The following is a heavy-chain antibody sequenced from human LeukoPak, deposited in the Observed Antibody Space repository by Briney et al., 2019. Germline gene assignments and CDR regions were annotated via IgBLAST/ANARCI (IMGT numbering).Heavy chain of an antibody. CDR1: GFTVSSNY. D-gene: IGHD4-17*01. CDR3: AGVYGDRIFDY. CDR2: IYSGGST. V-gene: IGHV3-53*01. J-gene: IGHJ4*02. Sequence: GGSLRLSCAASGFTVSSNYMSWVRQAPGKGLEWVSVIYSGGSTYYADSVKGRFTISRDNSKNTLYLRMNSLRAEDTAVYYCAGVYGDRIFDYWGQGTLVTVSS.